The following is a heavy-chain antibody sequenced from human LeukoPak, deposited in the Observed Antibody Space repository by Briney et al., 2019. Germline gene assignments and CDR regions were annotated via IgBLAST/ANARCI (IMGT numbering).Heavy chain of an antibody. J-gene: IGHJ5*02. D-gene: IGHD2-2*01. V-gene: IGHV3-23*01. CDR1: GFTFSNYA. CDR2: ISQSGGRST. Sequence: GGSLRLSCAASGFTFSNYAMTWVRQAPGEGLEWVAFISQSGGRSTDYADSVRGRFTIPRDNSEDTLYLQMNSLRAEDTAVYHCARALGCSTSSCRYNWFDPWGQGTLVTVSS. CDR3: ARALGCSTSSCRYNWFDP.